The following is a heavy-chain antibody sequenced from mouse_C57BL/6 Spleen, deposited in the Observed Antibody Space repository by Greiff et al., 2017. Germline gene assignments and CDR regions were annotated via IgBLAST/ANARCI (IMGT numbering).Heavy chain of an antibody. CDR3: AKREGGREFDY. J-gene: IGHJ2*01. CDR2: IDPSDSYT. CDR1: GYTFTSYW. V-gene: IGHV1-50*01. Sequence: VQLQQPGAELVKPGASVKLSCKASGYTFTSYWMQWVKQRPGQGLEWIGEIDPSDSYTNYNQKFKGKATLTVDTSSSTAYMQLSSLTSEGSAVYYGAKREGGREFDYWGQGTTLTVSS.